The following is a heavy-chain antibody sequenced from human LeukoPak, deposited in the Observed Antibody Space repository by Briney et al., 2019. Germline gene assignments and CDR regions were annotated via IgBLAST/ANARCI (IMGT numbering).Heavy chain of an antibody. Sequence: GGSLRLSCAASGFIVSSNYMSWVRQAPGKGLEWVSVIYSGGRTYYADSVKGRFTISRDSSKNTLYLQMNSLRAVDTAVYYCSSDETYVLGAYWGQGTLVTVSS. CDR1: GFIVSSNY. CDR2: IYSGGRT. D-gene: IGHD3-16*01. V-gene: IGHV3-53*01. J-gene: IGHJ4*02. CDR3: SSDETYVLGAY.